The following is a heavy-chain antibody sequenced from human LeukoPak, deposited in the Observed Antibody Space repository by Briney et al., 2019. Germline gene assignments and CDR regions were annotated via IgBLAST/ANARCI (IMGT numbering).Heavy chain of an antibody. V-gene: IGHV4-4*07. CDR1: GGSISSYY. CDR3: ARDDGSGRYT. D-gene: IGHD3-10*01. J-gene: IGHJ5*02. Sequence: SETLSLTCTVSGGSISSYYWNWIRQPAGKGLEWIGRIHPNGNTNYNPSLESRVTMSVDTSKNQFSLKLSSVTAADTAVYYCARDDGSGRYTWGQGTLVTVSS. CDR2: IHPNGNT.